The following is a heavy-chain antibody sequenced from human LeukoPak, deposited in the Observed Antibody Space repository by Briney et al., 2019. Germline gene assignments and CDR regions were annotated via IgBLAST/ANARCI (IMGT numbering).Heavy chain of an antibody. CDR2: IYTSGNT. D-gene: IGHD1-26*01. CDR3: ARDRGSGSNLGYNWFDP. V-gene: IGHV4-4*07. Sequence: SETLSLTCTVSGASISSYCWDWIRQPAGKGLEWIGRIYTSGNTDYNPSLKSRVTMSLDTSKNQFSLKLSSVTAADTAVYYCARDRGSGSNLGYNWFDPWGQGTLVTVSS. J-gene: IGHJ5*02. CDR1: GASISSYC.